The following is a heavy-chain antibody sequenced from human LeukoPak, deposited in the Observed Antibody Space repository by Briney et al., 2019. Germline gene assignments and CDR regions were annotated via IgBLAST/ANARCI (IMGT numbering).Heavy chain of an antibody. CDR1: GFTFSTYW. J-gene: IGHJ5*02. D-gene: IGHD1-26*01. CDR2: IKEDGSEK. V-gene: IGHV3-7*01. CDR3: ARGGRYPWA. Sequence: GGSLRLSCAASGFTFSTYWMTWVRQAPGKGLEWVANIKEDGSEKCYADSVKGRFTISRDNAKNSLYLQMNSLRAEDTAAYYCARGGRYPWAWGQGTLVTVSS.